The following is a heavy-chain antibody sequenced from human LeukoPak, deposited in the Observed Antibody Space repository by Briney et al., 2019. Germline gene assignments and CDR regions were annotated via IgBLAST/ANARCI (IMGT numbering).Heavy chain of an antibody. CDR1: GFTFSNYA. Sequence: GGSLRLSCVASGFTFSNYAMSWVRQAPGKGLEWISALSGSGGRTYYAGSVKGRFTISRDNSKNTLYLQMNSLRAEDTAVYYCAKDSPVVVPDSGADYWGQGTLVTVSS. D-gene: IGHD2-15*01. CDR3: AKDSPVVVPDSGADY. V-gene: IGHV3-23*01. J-gene: IGHJ4*02. CDR2: LSGSGGRT.